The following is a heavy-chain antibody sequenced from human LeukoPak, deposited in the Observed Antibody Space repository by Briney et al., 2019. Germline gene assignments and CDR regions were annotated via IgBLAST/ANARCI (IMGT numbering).Heavy chain of an antibody. D-gene: IGHD3-3*01. CDR1: GCTLTELS. Sequence: ASVKVSCKVSGCTLTELSMHWVRQAPGKGLEWMGGFDPEDGETIYAQKFQGRVTMTEDTSTDTAYMELSSLRSEDTAVYYCATVGITIFGVVQNWFDPWGQGTLVTVSS. V-gene: IGHV1-24*01. CDR2: FDPEDGET. J-gene: IGHJ5*02. CDR3: ATVGITIFGVVQNWFDP.